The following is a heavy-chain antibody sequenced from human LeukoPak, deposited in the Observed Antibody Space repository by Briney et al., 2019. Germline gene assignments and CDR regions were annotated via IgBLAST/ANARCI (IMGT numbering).Heavy chain of an antibody. J-gene: IGHJ4*02. V-gene: IGHV3-30*04. CDR2: ISYDGSNK. Sequence: PGGSLRLSCAASGFTFSSYAMHWVRQAPGKGLEWVAVISYDGSNKYYADSVKGRFTISRDNAKNSLYLQMNSLRAEDTAVYYCARDRRRDDFWSGYFDYWGQGTLVTVSS. CDR1: GFTFSSYA. CDR3: ARDRRRDDFWSGYFDY. D-gene: IGHD3-3*01.